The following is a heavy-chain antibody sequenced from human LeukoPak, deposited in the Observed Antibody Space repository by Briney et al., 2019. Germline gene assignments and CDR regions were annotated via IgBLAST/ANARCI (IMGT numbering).Heavy chain of an antibody. CDR1: GFTFSDYG. J-gene: IGHJ1*01. D-gene: IGHD1-26*01. CDR3: ARLERGSPGT. CDR2: ITSSSTYI. V-gene: IGHV3-21*01. Sequence: GGSLRLSCAVSGFTFSDYGMTWVRQAPGKGLEWVSSITSSSTYIHYADSVTGRFTTSRDNAKASLYLQMNSLRVEDTAVYYCARLERGSPGTWGQGTLVTVSS.